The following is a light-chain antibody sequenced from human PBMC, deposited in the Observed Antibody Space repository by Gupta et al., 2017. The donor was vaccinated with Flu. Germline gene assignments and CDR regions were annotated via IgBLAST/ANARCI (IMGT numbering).Light chain of an antibody. CDR1: SSDVGGYNY. J-gene: IGLJ2*01. V-gene: IGLV2-8*01. CDR2: EVS. Sequence: TISCTGTSSDVGGYNYVSWYQQHPGKAPKLMIYEVSKRPSGVPDRFSGSKSGNTASLTVSGLQAEDEADYYCSSYADSNNLRVFGGGTKLTVL. CDR3: SSYADSNNLRV.